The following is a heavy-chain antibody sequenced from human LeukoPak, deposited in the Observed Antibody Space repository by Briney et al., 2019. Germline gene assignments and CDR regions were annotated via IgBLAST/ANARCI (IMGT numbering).Heavy chain of an antibody. Sequence: GGSLRLSCAASGFTFSSYSMNWVRQAPGKGLEWVSSISSSSSYIYYADSVKGRFTISRDNAKNSLYLQMNSLRAEDTAVYYCARDRYGSGSSFDYWGQGTLVTASS. CDR1: GFTFSSYS. CDR2: ISSSSSYI. J-gene: IGHJ4*02. CDR3: ARDRYGSGSSFDY. V-gene: IGHV3-21*01. D-gene: IGHD3-10*01.